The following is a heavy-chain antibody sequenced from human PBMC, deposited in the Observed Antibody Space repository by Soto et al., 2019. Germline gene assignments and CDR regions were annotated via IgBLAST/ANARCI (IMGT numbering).Heavy chain of an antibody. J-gene: IGHJ6*03. CDR2: IYYSGST. D-gene: IGHD2-8*02. CDR1: GGSISSYY. Sequence: SETLSLTCTVSGGSISSYYWSWIRQPPGKGLEWIGYIYYSGSTNYNPSLKSRVTISVDTSKNQFSLKLSSVTAADTAVYYCARHTHTGYYYYMDVWGKGTTVTVSS. V-gene: IGHV4-59*08. CDR3: ARHTHTGYYYYMDV.